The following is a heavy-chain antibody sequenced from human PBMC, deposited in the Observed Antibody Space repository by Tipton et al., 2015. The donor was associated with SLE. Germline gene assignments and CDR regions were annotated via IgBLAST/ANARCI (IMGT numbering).Heavy chain of an antibody. V-gene: IGHV4-59*12. CDR3: ARDELDWYFDL. Sequence: TLSLTCTVSGGSIRSYYWSWIRQPPGKGLEWIGYIYYSGSTNYNPSLKSRVTISIDTSKNQFSLKLSSVTAADTAVYYCARDELDWYFDLWGRGTPVTVSS. CDR1: GGSIRSYY. CDR2: IYYSGST. D-gene: IGHD5-24*01. J-gene: IGHJ2*01.